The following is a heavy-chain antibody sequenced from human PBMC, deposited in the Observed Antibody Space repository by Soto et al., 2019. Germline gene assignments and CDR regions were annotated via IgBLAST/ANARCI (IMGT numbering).Heavy chain of an antibody. CDR1: GFTFSTYW. Sequence: GSLRLSCTASGFTFSTYWMSWVRQAPGKGLEWVANMNQDGSEKYYVDSVKGRFTISKDNAKNSLYLQMNSLRVEDTAVYYCAREKSYGDSFDYWGQGTLVTVSS. CDR3: AREKSYGDSFDY. V-gene: IGHV3-7*01. J-gene: IGHJ4*02. CDR2: MNQDGSEK. D-gene: IGHD4-17*01.